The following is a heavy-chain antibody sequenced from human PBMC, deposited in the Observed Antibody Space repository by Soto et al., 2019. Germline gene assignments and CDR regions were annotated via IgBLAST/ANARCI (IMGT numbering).Heavy chain of an antibody. V-gene: IGHV6-1*01. CDR2: TYYRPKWYN. CDR1: GDSVSSNSYA. J-gene: IGHJ6*02. CDR3: ARFSGYPFSYGMDV. D-gene: IGHD5-12*01. Sequence: PSQTLSLTSAISGDSVSSNSYAWNWIRQSPSRGLEWLGRTYYRPKWYNDYAVSVKSRITINPDTSKNQFSLQLNSVTPEDTAVYYCARFSGYPFSYGMDVWGQGTTVTVSS.